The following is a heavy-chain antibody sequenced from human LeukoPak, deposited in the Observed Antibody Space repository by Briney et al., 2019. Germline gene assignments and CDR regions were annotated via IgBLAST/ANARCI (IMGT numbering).Heavy chain of an antibody. Sequence: GGSLRLSCAASGFTFTDYYLSWIRQAPGKGLEWVAYISSTGSLMYYAHSVKGRCTISRDNVQNLLYLQMNSLRAEDTAVYYCGGEPYGTSSDRLDYWGQGTLVTVSS. CDR2: ISSTGSLM. CDR3: GGEPYGTSSDRLDY. D-gene: IGHD6-6*01. J-gene: IGHJ4*02. CDR1: GFTFTDYY. V-gene: IGHV3-11*04.